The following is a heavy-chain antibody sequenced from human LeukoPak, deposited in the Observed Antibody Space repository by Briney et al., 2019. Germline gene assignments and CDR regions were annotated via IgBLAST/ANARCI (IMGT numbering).Heavy chain of an antibody. V-gene: IGHV4-4*02. CDR1: GGPISNTNW. D-gene: IGHD2-8*01. CDR3: SRENGAFSPFGY. Sequence: PSETLSLTCGVSGGPISNTNWWSWVRQPPGQSLEWIGEISPTGLTHYNPSLESRVTVSLDKSKNQLSLNLTSVTAADTAVYYCSRENGAFSPFGYWGQGTLVTVLS. CDR2: ISPTGLT. J-gene: IGHJ4*02.